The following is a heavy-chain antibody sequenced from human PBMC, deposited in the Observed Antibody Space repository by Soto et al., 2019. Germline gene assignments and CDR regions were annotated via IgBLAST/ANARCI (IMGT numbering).Heavy chain of an antibody. Sequence: PGGSLRLSCAASGFAFSSYAMRWVRQAPGKGLEWVSAISGSGGSTYYADSVKGRFTISRDNSKNTLYLQMNSLRAEDTAVYYCAKGVIAAAGTPYYYYGMDVWGQGTTVTVSS. CDR3: AKGVIAAAGTPYYYYGMDV. CDR1: GFAFSSYA. CDR2: ISGSGGST. D-gene: IGHD6-13*01. J-gene: IGHJ6*02. V-gene: IGHV3-23*01.